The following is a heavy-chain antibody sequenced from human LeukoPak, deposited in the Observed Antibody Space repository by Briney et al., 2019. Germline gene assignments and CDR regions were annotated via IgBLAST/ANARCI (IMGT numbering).Heavy chain of an antibody. D-gene: IGHD3-22*01. V-gene: IGHV1-69*06. J-gene: IGHJ3*02. Sequence: GASVKVSCKASGGTFSSYAISGVRQAPGQGLEWMGGIIPIFGTANYAQKFQGRVTITADKSTSTAYMGLSSLRSEDTAVYYCASKWVTYYYNSSAYHYPTDVFDIWGQGTMVTVSS. CDR2: IIPIFGTA. CDR3: ASKWVTYYYNSSAYHYPTDVFDI. CDR1: GGTFSSYA.